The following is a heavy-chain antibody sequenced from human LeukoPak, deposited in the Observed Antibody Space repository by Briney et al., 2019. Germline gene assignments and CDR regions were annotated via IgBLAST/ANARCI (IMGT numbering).Heavy chain of an antibody. CDR1: GGSFSGYY. Sequence: ASETLSLTCAVYGGSFSGYYWSWIRQPPGKGLEWIGEINHSGSTNYNPSLKSRVTISVDTSKNQFSLKLSSVTAADTAVYYCARAWGVWFGESYYYYYYGMDVWGQGTTVTVSS. J-gene: IGHJ6*02. CDR3: ARAWGVWFGESYYYYYYGMDV. V-gene: IGHV4-34*01. D-gene: IGHD3-10*01. CDR2: INHSGST.